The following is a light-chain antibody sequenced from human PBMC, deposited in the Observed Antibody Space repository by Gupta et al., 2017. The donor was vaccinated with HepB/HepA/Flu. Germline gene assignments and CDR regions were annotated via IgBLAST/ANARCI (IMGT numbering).Light chain of an antibody. V-gene: IGKV2-28*01. J-gene: IGKJ2*02. CDR3: RQALQNPPWT. CDR1: QSLLQSNRYNY. CDR2: LGS. Sequence: DIVMTQSPLSLTVTPGEPASISCRSSQSLLQSNRYNYLDWYMQKPGQAPQLLIYLGSNRDAGVTDRFSGSGLGKDFALKISRGEEEDVGVYYCRQALQNPPWTFGQGTKLDIK.